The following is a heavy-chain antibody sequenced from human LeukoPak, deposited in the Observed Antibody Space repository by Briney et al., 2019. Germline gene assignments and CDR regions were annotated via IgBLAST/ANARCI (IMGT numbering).Heavy chain of an antibody. J-gene: IGHJ4*02. CDR1: GFIFSNYA. CDR2: ISGSGDTT. D-gene: IGHD1-20*01. Sequence: GGFLRLSCATSGFIFSNYAMSWVRQAPGKGLEWVSGISGSGDTTYDADSVKGRFTISRDNSKNTLYLQMNSLRAEDTAVYYCAKDPSPYNINWYAWGQGTLVTVSS. CDR3: AKDPSPYNINWYA. V-gene: IGHV3-23*01.